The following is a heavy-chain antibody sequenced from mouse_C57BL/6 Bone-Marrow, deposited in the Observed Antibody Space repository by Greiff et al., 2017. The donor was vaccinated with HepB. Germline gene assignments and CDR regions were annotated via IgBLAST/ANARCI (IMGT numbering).Heavy chain of an antibody. CDR1: GFTFSSYA. V-gene: IGHV5-4*01. D-gene: IGHD4-1*02. CDR3: ARAFNWDGFAY. J-gene: IGHJ3*01. CDR2: ISDGGSYT. Sequence: EVHLVESGGGLVKPGGSLKLSCAASGFTFSSYAMSWVRQTPEKRLEWVATISDGGSYTYYPDNVKGRFTISRDNAKNNLYLQMSHLKSEDTAMYYCARAFNWDGFAYWGQGTLVTVSA.